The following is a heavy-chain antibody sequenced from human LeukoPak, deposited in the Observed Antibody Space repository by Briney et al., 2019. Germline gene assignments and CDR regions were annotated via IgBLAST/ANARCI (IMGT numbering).Heavy chain of an antibody. V-gene: IGHV4-39*01. D-gene: IGHD2-2*01. Sequence: SETLSLTCTVSGGSISSSSYYWGWIRQPPGKGLEWIGSIYYSGSTYYNPSLKSRVTISVDTSKNQFSLKLSSVTAADTAVYYCARVVPAAMDYYYYMDVWGKGTTVTVSS. CDR3: ARVVPAAMDYYYYMDV. CDR1: GGSISSSSYY. J-gene: IGHJ6*03. CDR2: IYYSGST.